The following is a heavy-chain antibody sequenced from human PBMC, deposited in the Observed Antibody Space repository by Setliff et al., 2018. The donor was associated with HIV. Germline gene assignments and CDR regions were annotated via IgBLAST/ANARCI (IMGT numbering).Heavy chain of an antibody. J-gene: IGHJ3*02. V-gene: IGHV5-51*01. CDR2: IYPGDSDA. CDR1: GYSFTNYW. CDR3: ARGATGNFEALDI. Sequence: GESLTISCHGSGYSFTNYWIGWVLQMPGKGGVWMGIIYPGDSDAKYNPSFQGKVTISADNSIITSYLQWSNLTASATDMYYCARGATGNFEALDIWGQGTMVTVSS. D-gene: IGHD3-9*01.